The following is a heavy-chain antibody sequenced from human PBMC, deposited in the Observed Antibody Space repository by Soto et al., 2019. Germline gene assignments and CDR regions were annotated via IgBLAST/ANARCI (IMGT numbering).Heavy chain of an antibody. CDR3: ARWSYLDY. CDR1: GFSFGSYA. J-gene: IGHJ4*02. Sequence: GSLRVSFSSSGFSFGSYALSWVRQAPGKGLEWVSTISGSDGKTFYADSVKGRFSISRDTSQNTLYLQMNSLRADDTAIYYCARWSYLDYWGQGTRVTVSS. CDR2: ISGSDGKT. V-gene: IGHV3-23*01. D-gene: IGHD3-3*01.